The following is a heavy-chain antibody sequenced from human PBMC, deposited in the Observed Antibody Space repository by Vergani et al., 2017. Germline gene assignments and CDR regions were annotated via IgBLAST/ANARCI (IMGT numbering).Heavy chain of an antibody. Sequence: EVQLLESGGSLKQPGGSVRLSCAASGFTFSTYAMHWVRQAPGKGLEWVSSISSSTSYIYYADSVKGRFTISRDNAKNSLYLQMNSLRAEDTAVYYCARLLYYYDSSGPLSDAFDIWGQGTMVTVSS. D-gene: IGHD3-22*01. V-gene: IGHV3-21*01. CDR1: GFTFSTYA. J-gene: IGHJ3*02. CDR2: ISSSTSYI. CDR3: ARLLYYYDSSGPLSDAFDI.